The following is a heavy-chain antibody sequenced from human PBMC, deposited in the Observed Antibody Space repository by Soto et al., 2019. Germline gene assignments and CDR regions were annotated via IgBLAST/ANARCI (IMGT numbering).Heavy chain of an antibody. CDR1: GFTFSSYS. CDR3: AKAPAYYYGTDAFDI. J-gene: IGHJ3*02. Sequence: GGSLRLSCAASGFTFSSYSMSWVRQAPGKGLEWVSAISGSGGSTYYADSVKVRFTISRDNSKNTLYLQMNSLRAADTAVYYCAKAPAYYYGTDAFDIWGQGTMVTVSS. D-gene: IGHD3-10*01. V-gene: IGHV3-23*01. CDR2: ISGSGGST.